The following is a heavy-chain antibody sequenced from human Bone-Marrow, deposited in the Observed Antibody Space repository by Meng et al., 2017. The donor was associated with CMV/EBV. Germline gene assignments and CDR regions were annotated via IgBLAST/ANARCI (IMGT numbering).Heavy chain of an antibody. J-gene: IGHJ5*02. D-gene: IGHD3-10*01. CDR3: ARRGEKNWFDP. V-gene: IGHV4-30-4*08. CDR1: GGSISSGDYY. Sequence: SETLSLTCTVSGGSISSGDYYWSWIRQPPGKGLEWIGYIYYSGSTYYNPSLKSRVTISVDTSKNQFSLKLSSVTAADTAVYYWARRGEKNWFDPWGQGTLVTVSS. CDR2: IYYSGST.